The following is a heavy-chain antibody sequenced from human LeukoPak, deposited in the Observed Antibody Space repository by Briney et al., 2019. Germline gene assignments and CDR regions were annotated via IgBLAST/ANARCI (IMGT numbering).Heavy chain of an antibody. CDR3: ARGNHYYYYGMDV. CDR1: GGSISSGGYS. D-gene: IGHD1-14*01. Sequence: SETLSLTCAVSGGSISSGGYSWSWIRQPPGKGLEWIGYIYHSGSTYYNPSLKSRVTISVDTSKNQFSLKLSSATAADTAVYYCARGNHYYYYGMDVWGQGTTVTVSS. V-gene: IGHV4-30-2*01. J-gene: IGHJ6*02. CDR2: IYHSGST.